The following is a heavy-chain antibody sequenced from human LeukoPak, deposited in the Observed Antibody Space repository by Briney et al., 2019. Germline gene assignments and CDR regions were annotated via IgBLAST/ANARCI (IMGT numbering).Heavy chain of an antibody. V-gene: IGHV1-2*02. D-gene: IGHD6-13*01. CDR1: VYTFTGYY. CDR3: ARVRRQQQVHDY. Sequence: GASVKVSSEVSVYTFTGYYMHCVRQAPGQGLGSMGWINPNSGGTNYAKKFQGRVTMTRDTSISTAYMELSRLRSDDTAVYYCARVRRQQQVHDYWGQGTLVTVSS. CDR2: INPNSGGT. J-gene: IGHJ4*02.